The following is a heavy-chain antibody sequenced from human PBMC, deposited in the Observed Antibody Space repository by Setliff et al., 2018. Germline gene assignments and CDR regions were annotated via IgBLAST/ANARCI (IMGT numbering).Heavy chain of an antibody. V-gene: IGHV4-4*02. CDR2: IYHSGST. Sequence: SETLSLTCAVSGGSISSSNWWSWVRQPPGKGLEWIGEIYHSGSTNYNPSLKSLVTISVDTSKNQFSLKLRSVTAADTAVYYCARGDASIIGGGYFDYWGQGTLVTVSS. D-gene: IGHD3-10*01. J-gene: IGHJ4*02. CDR1: GGSISSSNW. CDR3: ARGDASIIGGGYFDY.